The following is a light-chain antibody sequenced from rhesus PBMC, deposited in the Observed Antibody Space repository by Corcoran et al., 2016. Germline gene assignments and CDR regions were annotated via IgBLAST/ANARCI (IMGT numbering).Light chain of an antibody. CDR1: QSISRW. V-gene: IGKV1-22*01. J-gene: IGKJ3*01. Sequence: DIQLTQSPSSLSASVGDTVTITCRASQSISRWLAWYQQRPGRAPNLLIYKTSTLQGGVPSKVRGSGSGTEFSLTISSMQSEDFAIYYCQQYNSRPFTFGPGTKLEI. CDR2: KTS. CDR3: QQYNSRPFT.